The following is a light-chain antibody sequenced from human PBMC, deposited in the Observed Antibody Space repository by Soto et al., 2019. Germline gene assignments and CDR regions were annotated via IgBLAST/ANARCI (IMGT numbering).Light chain of an antibody. J-gene: IGLJ2*01. CDR3: GTWDSSLSAGVV. Sequence: QSVLTQPPSVSAAPGQKATISCSGSSSNIGNNYVSWYQQLPGTAPKLLIYENNKRPSGIPDRFSGSKSGTSATLGITGLQTGDEADYYCGTWDSSLSAGVVFGGGTKLTVL. CDR2: ENN. V-gene: IGLV1-51*02. CDR1: SSNIGNNY.